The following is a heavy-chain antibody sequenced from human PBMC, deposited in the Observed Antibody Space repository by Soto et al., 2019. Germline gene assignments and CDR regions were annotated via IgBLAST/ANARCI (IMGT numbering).Heavy chain of an antibody. CDR1: GVTLSSYG. V-gene: IGHV3-33*01. CDR2: IWYDGSNK. CDR3: ARWGIALARARFLFQH. J-gene: IGHJ1*01. D-gene: IGHD6-19*01. Sequence: GGSLRLSCAAPGVTLSSYGMHWVRQAPGKGLKWVAVIWYDGSNKYYADSVKGRFTISRDNSKNTLYLQMNSLRAEDTAVYYCARWGIALARARFLFQHWGQGTLVTGSS.